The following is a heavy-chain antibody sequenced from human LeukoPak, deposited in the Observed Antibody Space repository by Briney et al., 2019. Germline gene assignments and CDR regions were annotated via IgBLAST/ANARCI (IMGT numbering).Heavy chain of an antibody. J-gene: IGHJ5*02. CDR3: ARDLAAVSWFDP. V-gene: IGHV4-59*01. CDR1: GGAITSYY. CDR2: IYYSGTT. D-gene: IGHD6-13*01. Sequence: PSETLSLTCTVSGGAITSYYWSWIRQPPGKGLEWIGNIYYSGTTNYNPSLKSRVTISVDTSKTQFSLKLRSVTAADAAVYYCARDLAAVSWFDPWGQGTLVTVSS.